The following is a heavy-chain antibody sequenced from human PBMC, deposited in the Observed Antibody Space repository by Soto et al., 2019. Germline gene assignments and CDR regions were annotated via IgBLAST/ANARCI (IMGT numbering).Heavy chain of an antibody. Sequence: GESLKISCKGSGYNFSRNWIGWVRQMPGKGLEWMGIIYPGDSDTRYSPTFQGQVTISADKSINTAYLQWNSLKSEDTAVYYCTTDLRLWFGQLFNYWGRGTLVTVSS. D-gene: IGHD3-10*01. CDR1: GYNFSRNW. J-gene: IGHJ4*02. V-gene: IGHV5-51*01. CDR2: IYPGDSDT. CDR3: TTDLRLWFGQLFNY.